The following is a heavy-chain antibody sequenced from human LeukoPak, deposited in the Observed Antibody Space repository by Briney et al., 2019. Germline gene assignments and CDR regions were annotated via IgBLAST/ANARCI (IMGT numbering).Heavy chain of an antibody. D-gene: IGHD3-10*01. Sequence: PSETLSLTCTVSGGSISSSSYYWGWIRQPPGKGLEWIGSIYYSGSTYYNPSLKSRVTISVDTSKNQFSLKLSSVTAADTAVYYCAREWGTGEELSYVCPDYWGQGTLVTVSS. CDR3: AREWGTGEELSYVCPDY. CDR1: GGSISSSSYY. J-gene: IGHJ4*02. V-gene: IGHV4-39*07. CDR2: IYYSGST.